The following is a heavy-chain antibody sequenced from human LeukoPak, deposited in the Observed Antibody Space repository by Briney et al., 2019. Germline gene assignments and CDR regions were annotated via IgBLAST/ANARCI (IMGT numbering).Heavy chain of an antibody. CDR2: ISGGGETT. CDR1: GFTFNNYA. D-gene: IGHD4-17*01. Sequence: GRSLRLSCAASGFTFNNYAMNWVRQAPGKGLEWLSSISGGGETTYYADSAKGRFTISRDNSQNTLYLQMNSLRAEDTAVYYCARDYADYVGYFFFDYWGQGTLVTVSS. J-gene: IGHJ4*02. CDR3: ARDYADYVGYFFFDY. V-gene: IGHV3-23*01.